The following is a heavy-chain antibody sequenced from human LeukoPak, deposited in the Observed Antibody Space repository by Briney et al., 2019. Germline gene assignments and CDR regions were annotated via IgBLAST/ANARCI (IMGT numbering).Heavy chain of an antibody. Sequence: ASVKVSCKASGYTFTIYDINWVRQATGQGLEWMGWMNPNSGNTGYAQKFQGRVTMTRNTSISTAYMELSSLRSEDTAVYYCARGSWFGELLDYWGQGTLVTVSS. J-gene: IGHJ4*02. CDR3: ARGSWFGELLDY. D-gene: IGHD3-10*01. CDR2: MNPNSGNT. V-gene: IGHV1-8*01. CDR1: GYTFTIYD.